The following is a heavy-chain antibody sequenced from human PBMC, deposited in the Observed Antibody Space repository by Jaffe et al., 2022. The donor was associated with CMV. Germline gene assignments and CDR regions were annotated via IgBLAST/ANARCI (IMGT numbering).Heavy chain of an antibody. CDR3: AIWRVGDYYDSSGVRTSAFQH. J-gene: IGHJ1*01. CDR2: IIPILGIA. CDR1: GGTFSSYA. D-gene: IGHD3-22*01. V-gene: IGHV1-69*09. Sequence: QVQLVQSGAEVKKPGSSVKVSCKASGGTFSSYAISWVRQAPGQGLEWMGRIIPILGIANYAQKFQGRVTITADKSTSTAYMELSSLRSEDTAVYYCAIWRVGDYYDSSGVRTSAFQHWGQGTLVTVSS.